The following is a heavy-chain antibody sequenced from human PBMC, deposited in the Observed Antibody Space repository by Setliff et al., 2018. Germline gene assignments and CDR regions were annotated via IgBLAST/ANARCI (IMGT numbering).Heavy chain of an antibody. V-gene: IGHV3-23*01. CDR1: GFTFTNYA. CDR3: ARVGRNQNSGSYRAEFFQH. D-gene: IGHD1-26*01. CDR2: FRGSGGTT. Sequence: PGGSLRLSCAASGFTFTNYAMTWVRQAPGKGLEWVSGFRGSGGTTYYADSVKGRFTISRDNSKNTLFLRMNGLRAEDTAVYYCARVGRNQNSGSYRAEFFQHWGQGTLVTVSS. J-gene: IGHJ1*01.